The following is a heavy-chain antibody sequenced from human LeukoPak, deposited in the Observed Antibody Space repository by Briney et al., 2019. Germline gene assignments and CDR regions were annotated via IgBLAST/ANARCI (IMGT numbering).Heavy chain of an antibody. CDR3: ARVAPISVRSGSSYDY. CDR2: ISAYNGNT. Sequence: ASVKVSCKASGYTFTSYGINWVRQAPGQGLEWMGWISAYNGNTNYAQKLQGRVTMTTDTSTSTAYMELRSLRSDDTAVYYCARVAPISVRSGSSYDYWGQGTLVTVSS. J-gene: IGHJ4*02. CDR1: GYTFTSYG. V-gene: IGHV1-18*01. D-gene: IGHD3-10*01.